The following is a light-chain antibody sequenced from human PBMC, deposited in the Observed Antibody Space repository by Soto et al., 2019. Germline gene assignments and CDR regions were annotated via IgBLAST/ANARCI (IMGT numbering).Light chain of an antibody. J-gene: IGLJ2*01. Sequence: QSALTQPASVSGSPGQSVSISCTASSSDFGGHNFVSWYQHHPSKAPNLLIYDVSNRPSGVSNRFSGSKSGSTASLIISGLQAEDEADYYCSSYTSTNTVIFGGGTKVTVL. V-gene: IGLV2-14*03. CDR1: SSDFGGHNF. CDR3: SSYTSTNTVI. CDR2: DVS.